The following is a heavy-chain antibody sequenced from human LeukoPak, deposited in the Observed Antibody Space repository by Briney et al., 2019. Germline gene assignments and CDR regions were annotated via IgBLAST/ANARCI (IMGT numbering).Heavy chain of an antibody. V-gene: IGHV3-30-3*01. D-gene: IGHD3-9*01. CDR1: GFTFSSYA. J-gene: IGHJ4*02. Sequence: QAGGSLRLSCAASGFTFSSYAMHWVRQAPGKGLEWVAVISYDGSNKYYADSVKGRFTISRDNSKNTLYLQMNSLRAEDTAVYYCARVSRPRYFDWFPVFDYWGQGTLVTVSS. CDR3: ARVSRPRYFDWFPVFDY. CDR2: ISYDGSNK.